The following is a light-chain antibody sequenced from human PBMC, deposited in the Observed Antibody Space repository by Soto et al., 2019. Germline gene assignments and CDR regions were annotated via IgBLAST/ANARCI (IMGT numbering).Light chain of an antibody. V-gene: IGLV7-46*01. J-gene: IGLJ2*01. CDR1: TGAVTSGHY. CDR3: LLSYSGA. CDR2: DTS. Sequence: QAVLTQEASLSVSPGGTDTLTCASNTGAVTSGHYPYWFQQKPGQAPRTLIYDTSNKHSWTPARFSGSLLGGKAALTLSGAQPEDEADYYCLLSYSGAFGGGTKVTVL.